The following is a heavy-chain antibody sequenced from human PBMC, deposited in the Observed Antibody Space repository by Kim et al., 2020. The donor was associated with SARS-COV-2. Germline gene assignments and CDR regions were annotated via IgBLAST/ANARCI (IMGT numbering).Heavy chain of an antibody. CDR2: SNYI. CDR3: ASDSSRDY. Sequence: SNYIYYADSVKGRYTISRDNAKNSLFLQMNSLRAEDTAIYFCASDSSRDYWGQGTLVTVTS. V-gene: IGHV3-21*01. D-gene: IGHD6-13*01. J-gene: IGHJ4*02.